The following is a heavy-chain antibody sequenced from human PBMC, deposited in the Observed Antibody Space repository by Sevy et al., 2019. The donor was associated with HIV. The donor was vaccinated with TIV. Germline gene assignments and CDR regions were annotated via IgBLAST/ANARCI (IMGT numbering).Heavy chain of an antibody. Sequence: GSLRLSCAASGFTFSSYSMNWVRQAPGKGLEWVSSISSSSSYIHYADSVKGRFTISRDNAKNSLYLQMNSLRAEDTAVYYCARRHTARSQNKAAGATGMKGEFDYWGQGTLVTVSS. CDR1: GFTFSSYS. J-gene: IGHJ4*02. V-gene: IGHV3-21*01. D-gene: IGHD1-1*01. CDR2: ISSSSSYI. CDR3: ARRHTARSQNKAAGATGMKGEFDY.